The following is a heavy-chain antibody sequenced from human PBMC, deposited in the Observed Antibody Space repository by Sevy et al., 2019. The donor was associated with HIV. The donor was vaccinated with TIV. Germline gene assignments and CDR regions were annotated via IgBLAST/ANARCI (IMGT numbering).Heavy chain of an antibody. CDR2: IKTDNGNT. D-gene: IGHD3-3*01. V-gene: IGHV1-3*04. CDR1: GYSFTNYA. Sequence: ASVKVSCKASGYSFTNYAIHWVRQAPGQGLEWMGWIKTDNGNTKYPQRFQGRDTITRDTSATTAYMEMSSLRYDDTALYFCARGKGGIFGVVVGQFDSWGQGTLVTVSS. CDR3: ARGKGGIFGVVVGQFDS. J-gene: IGHJ4*02.